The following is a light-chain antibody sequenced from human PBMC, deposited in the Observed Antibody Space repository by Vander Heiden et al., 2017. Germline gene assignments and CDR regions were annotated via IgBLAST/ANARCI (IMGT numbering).Light chain of an antibody. V-gene: IGKV1-39*01. CDR1: QTIRNS. J-gene: IGKJ2*01. CDR2: AAS. Sequence: DIQMTRSPSSLSASVGDRVTITCRASQTIRNSLNWYQQKPGKAPKLLIYAASSLQSGVPSRFSGSGSGTDFTLTISSLQPEDFATYFCQQSYTTPYTFGQGTKLEIK. CDR3: QQSYTTPYT.